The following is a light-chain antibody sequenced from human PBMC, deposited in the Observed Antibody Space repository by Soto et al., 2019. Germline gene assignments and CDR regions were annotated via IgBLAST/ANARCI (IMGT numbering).Light chain of an antibody. CDR1: QSISSW. Sequence: DIQMTQSPSTLSASVGDRVTINCRASQSISSWLAWYQQKPGKAPKLLIYDASSLESGVPSRFSGSGSGTEFTLTIISLQPDDFATYYCQQYNSFTWTFGQGTKVDIK. CDR3: QQYNSFTWT. CDR2: DAS. V-gene: IGKV1-5*01. J-gene: IGKJ1*01.